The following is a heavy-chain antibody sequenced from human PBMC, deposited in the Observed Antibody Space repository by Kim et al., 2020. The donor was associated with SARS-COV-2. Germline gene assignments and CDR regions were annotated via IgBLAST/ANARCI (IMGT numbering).Heavy chain of an antibody. Sequence: GGSLRLSCAASGFTFSSYAMSWVRQAPGKGLEWVSAISGSGGSTYYADSVKGRFTISRDNSKNTLYLQMNSLRAEDTAVYYCAKTKLRWYSSSYNWFDPWGQGTLVTVSS. D-gene: IGHD6-13*01. V-gene: IGHV3-23*01. CDR2: ISGSGGST. CDR3: AKTKLRWYSSSYNWFDP. CDR1: GFTFSSYA. J-gene: IGHJ5*02.